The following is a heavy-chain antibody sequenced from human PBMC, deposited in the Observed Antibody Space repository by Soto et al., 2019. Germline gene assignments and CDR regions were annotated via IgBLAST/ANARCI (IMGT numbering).Heavy chain of an antibody. CDR1: GYSFTTYG. J-gene: IGHJ4*02. V-gene: IGHV1-18*04. CDR2: ISAYGTTT. Sequence: QVQLEQSGAEVKKPGASVQVSCKASGYSFTTYGFSWVRQAPGQGLEWMGWISAYGTTTDYAQSLQGRVTLTTDTSTSTTYMELRSLRVDDTGVYYCTRDPGIAAPGRGLGDYWGQGTLVTVSS. CDR3: TRDPGIAAPGRGLGDY. D-gene: IGHD6-13*01.